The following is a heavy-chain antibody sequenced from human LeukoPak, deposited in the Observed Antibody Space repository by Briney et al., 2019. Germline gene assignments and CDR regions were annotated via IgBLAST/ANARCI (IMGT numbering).Heavy chain of an antibody. CDR1: GFSVTNNY. D-gene: IGHD5-24*01. V-gene: IGHV3-53*01. J-gene: IGHJ4*02. CDR3: ARGDGYNFFDY. CDR2: FYVGGAT. Sequence: SGGSLRLSCAVSGFSVTNNYMSWVRQAPGKGLEWVSVFYVGGATYCADSVKGRFTISRDNSENTLYLQMKSLRAEDTAVYYCARGDGYNFFDYWGQGTLVTVSS.